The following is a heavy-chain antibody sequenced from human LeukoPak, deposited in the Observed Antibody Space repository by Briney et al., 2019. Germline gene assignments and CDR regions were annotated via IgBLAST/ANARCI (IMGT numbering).Heavy chain of an antibody. D-gene: IGHD2-2*01. V-gene: IGHV3-48*03. CDR1: GFTFSSYE. CDR2: ISSSGSTI. J-gene: IGHJ6*04. CDR3: ARDIVVVPAAMGGGYYYYGMDV. Sequence: GGSLRLSCAASGFTFSSYEMNWVRQAPGKGLEWVSYISSSGSTIYYADSVKGRITISRDNAKNSLYLQMNSLRAEDTAVYYCARDIVVVPAAMGGGYYYYGMDVWGKGTTVTVSS.